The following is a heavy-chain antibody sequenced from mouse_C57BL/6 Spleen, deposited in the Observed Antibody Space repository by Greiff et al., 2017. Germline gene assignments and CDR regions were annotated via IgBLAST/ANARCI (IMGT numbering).Heavy chain of an antibody. J-gene: IGHJ2*01. V-gene: IGHV1-64*01. CDR1: GYTFTSYW. CDR3: ARNDPTLYYFDY. CDR2: IHPNSGST. D-gene: IGHD2-3*01. Sequence: QLQQSGAELVKPGASVKLSCKASGYTFTSYWMHWVKQRPGQGLEWIGMIHPNSGSTNYNEKFKSKATLTVDKSSSTAYMQLSSLTSEDSAVYYCARNDPTLYYFDYWGQGTTLTVSS.